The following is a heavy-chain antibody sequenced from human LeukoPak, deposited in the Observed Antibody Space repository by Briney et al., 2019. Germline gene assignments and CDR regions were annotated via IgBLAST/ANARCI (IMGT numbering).Heavy chain of an antibody. V-gene: IGHV3-23*01. D-gene: IGHD5-24*01. Sequence: GESLRLSCAASGFTFSSYAMSWVRQAPGKGLEWVSGISGSGGSTYYADSVKGRFTLSRDNSKNTLYLQMNSLRVEDTAVYYCAPEGDGYILFDYWGQGTLVTVSS. CDR2: ISGSGGST. CDR3: APEGDGYILFDY. J-gene: IGHJ4*02. CDR1: GFTFSSYA.